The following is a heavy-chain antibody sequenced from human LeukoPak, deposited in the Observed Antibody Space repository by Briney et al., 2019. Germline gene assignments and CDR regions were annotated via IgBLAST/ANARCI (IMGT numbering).Heavy chain of an antibody. D-gene: IGHD4-11*01. J-gene: IGHJ3*02. CDR2: TRNKEKGYST. Sequence: PGGSLRLSCAASGFTSSYHYMDWVRQAPGKGLEWVGRTRNKEKGYSTEYAASAKGRFTISSDESRNTVHLQMNNLQIEDTAVYYCARTARDADYPYDPFDIWGQGTMVTVSS. CDR3: ARTARDADYPYDPFDI. CDR1: GFTSSYHY. V-gene: IGHV3-72*01.